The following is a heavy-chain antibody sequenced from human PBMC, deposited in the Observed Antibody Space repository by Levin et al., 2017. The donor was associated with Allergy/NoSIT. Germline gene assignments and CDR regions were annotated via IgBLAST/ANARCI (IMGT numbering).Heavy chain of an antibody. J-gene: IGHJ2*01. CDR2: IYTSGST. CDR3: AGDKSGSRWDYWYFDL. V-gene: IGHV4-61*02. D-gene: IGHD6-19*01. CDR1: GGSISSGSYY. Sequence: SETLSLTCTVSGGSISSGSYYWSWIRQPAGKGLEWIGRIYTSGSTNYNPSLKSRVTISVDTSKNQFSLKLSSVTAAGRAVYYGAGDKSGSRWDYWYFDLWGRGPLVTVSS.